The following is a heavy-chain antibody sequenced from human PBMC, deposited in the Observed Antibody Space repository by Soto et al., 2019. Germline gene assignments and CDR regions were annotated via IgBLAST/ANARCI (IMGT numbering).Heavy chain of an antibody. J-gene: IGHJ5*02. D-gene: IGHD2-2*01. Sequence: SETLSLTCTVSGGSISSYYWSWIRQPPGKGLEWIGYIYYSGSTKYNPSLKSRDNISEDTSKNQFSLKLSSVTTADTAVYYCARDSSQDWFDPWGQGTLVTVSS. CDR2: IYYSGST. CDR3: ARDSSQDWFDP. V-gene: IGHV4-59*01. CDR1: GGSISSYY.